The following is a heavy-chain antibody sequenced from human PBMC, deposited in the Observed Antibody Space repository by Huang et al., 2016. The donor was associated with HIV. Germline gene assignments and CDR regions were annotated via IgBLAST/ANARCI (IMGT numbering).Heavy chain of an antibody. CDR3: ARDHHDFWRGYRRMYFFDH. CDR1: GGSISTHY. V-gene: IGHV4-59*11. D-gene: IGHD3-3*01. J-gene: IGHJ4*02. CDR2: IDYSGST. Sequence: QVQLQESGPGLVKPSETLSLTCTVSGGSISTHYWSWIRQPPGKGLELIGSIDYSGSTNYIPSRKSRVTILLDTSKNQFSLRVNSVTAADTAMYYCARDHHDFWRGYRRMYFFDHWGQGTLVTVSS.